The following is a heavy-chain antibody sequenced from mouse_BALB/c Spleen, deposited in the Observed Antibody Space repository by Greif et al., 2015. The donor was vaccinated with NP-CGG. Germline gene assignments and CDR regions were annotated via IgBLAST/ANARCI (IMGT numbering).Heavy chain of an antibody. CDR1: GYTFTSYW. Sequence: VQLQQSGAELARPGASVKLSCKASGYTFTSYWMQWVKQRPGQGLEWIGAIYPGDGDTRYTQKFKGKATLTADKSSSTAYMQLGSLASEDSAVYYCAREEGLYYYGSSYVRYFDYWGQGTTLTVSS. CDR3: AREEGLYYYGSSYVRYFDY. J-gene: IGHJ2*01. CDR2: IYPGDGDT. D-gene: IGHD1-1*01. V-gene: IGHV1-87*01.